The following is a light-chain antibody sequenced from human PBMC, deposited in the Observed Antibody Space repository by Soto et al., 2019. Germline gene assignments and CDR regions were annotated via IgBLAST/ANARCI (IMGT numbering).Light chain of an antibody. CDR2: DTT. Sequence: AVVTQEPSLTVSPGGTVTLTCGSSTGAVTNGHYPYWFQQKPGQAPRTLIYDTTNRHSWTPARFSGSLLGGKAALTLSGAQPEDEVEYYCLLSGNGPYAFGTGTKVTVL. J-gene: IGLJ1*01. V-gene: IGLV7-46*01. CDR1: TGAVTNGHY. CDR3: LLSGNGPYA.